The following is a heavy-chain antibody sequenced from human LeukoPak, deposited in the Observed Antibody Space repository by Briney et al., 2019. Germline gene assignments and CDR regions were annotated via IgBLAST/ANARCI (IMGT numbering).Heavy chain of an antibody. CDR3: ARGHYYDSSGYYQDY. J-gene: IGHJ4*02. D-gene: IGHD3-22*01. CDR2: ISSSSSTI. Sequence: GGSLRLSCAASGFIFSSYSINWVRQAPGKGLEWVSYISSSSSTIYYADSVKGRFTISRDNAKNSLYLQMNSLRAEDTAVYYCARGHYYDSSGYYQDYWGQGTLVTVSS. CDR1: GFIFSSYS. V-gene: IGHV3-48*04.